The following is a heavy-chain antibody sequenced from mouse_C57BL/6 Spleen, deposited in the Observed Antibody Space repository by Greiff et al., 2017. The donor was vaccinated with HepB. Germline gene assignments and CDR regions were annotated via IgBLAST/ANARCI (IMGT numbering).Heavy chain of an antibody. CDR1: GYTFTSYW. Sequence: VQLQQPGAELVKPGASVKMSCKASGYTFTSYWTTWVKQRPGQGLEWIGDIYPGSGSTNYNEKFKSKATLTVDTSTITAYMKLSSLTTEDSAVYYCARALGGYGWFAYWGQGTLVTVSA. CDR2: IYPGSGST. V-gene: IGHV1-55*01. D-gene: IGHD2-2*01. J-gene: IGHJ3*01. CDR3: ARALGGYGWFAY.